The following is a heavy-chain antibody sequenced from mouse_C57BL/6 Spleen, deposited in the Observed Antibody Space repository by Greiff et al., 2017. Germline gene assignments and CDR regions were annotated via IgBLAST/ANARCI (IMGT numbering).Heavy chain of an antibody. CDR2: ISYDGSN. V-gene: IGHV3-6*01. CDR3: ARDRGYYGSRGYYAMDY. Sequence: EVKLEESGPGLVKPSQSLSLTCSVTGYSITSGYYWNWIRQFPGNKLEWMGYISYDGSNNYNPSLKNRISITRDTSKNQFFLQLNSVTTDDTATYYCARDRGYYGSRGYYAMDYWGQGTSVTVSS. D-gene: IGHD1-1*01. CDR1: GYSITSGYY. J-gene: IGHJ4*01.